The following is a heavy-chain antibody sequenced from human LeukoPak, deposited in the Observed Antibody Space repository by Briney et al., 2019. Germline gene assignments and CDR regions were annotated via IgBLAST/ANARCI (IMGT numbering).Heavy chain of an antibody. Sequence: GSLRLSCAASGFTFSSYGMHWVRQAPGKGLEWVAVISYEGSNKYYADSVKGRFTISRDNSKNTLYLQMNSLRAEDTAVYYCAKDEYYDILTGYSDAFDIWGQGTMVTVPS. D-gene: IGHD3-9*01. J-gene: IGHJ3*02. V-gene: IGHV3-30*18. CDR2: ISYEGSNK. CDR1: GFTFSSYG. CDR3: AKDEYYDILTGYSDAFDI.